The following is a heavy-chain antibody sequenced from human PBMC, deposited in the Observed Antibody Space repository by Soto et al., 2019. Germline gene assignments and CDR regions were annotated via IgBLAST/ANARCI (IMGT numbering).Heavy chain of an antibody. CDR2: ISSSGSTI. CDR1: GFTFSSYE. CDR3: ARENIVLVPAAKFDY. J-gene: IGHJ4*02. V-gene: IGHV3-48*03. D-gene: IGHD2-2*01. Sequence: EVQLVESGGGLVQPGGSLRLSCAASGFTFSSYEMNWVRQAPGKGLEWVSYISSSGSTIYYADSVKGRFTISRDNAKNLLYVQMNSLRFEDTAVYDCARENIVLVPAAKFDYWGQGTLVTVSS.